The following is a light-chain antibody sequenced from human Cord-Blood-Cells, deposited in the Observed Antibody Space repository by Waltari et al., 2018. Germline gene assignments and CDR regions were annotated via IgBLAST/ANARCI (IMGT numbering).Light chain of an antibody. J-gene: IGKJ1*01. CDR2: DAY. Sequence: DIQMTQSPSTLSASVGDRVTITSRASRSISSWCAWYQQKPGKAPKLLFYDAYSLEIGVPSRFSGSGSGTEFTLTISSLQPVDFSTYYCQQYKSYLFGQGTKVEIK. V-gene: IGKV1-5*01. CDR3: QQYKSYL. CDR1: RSISSW.